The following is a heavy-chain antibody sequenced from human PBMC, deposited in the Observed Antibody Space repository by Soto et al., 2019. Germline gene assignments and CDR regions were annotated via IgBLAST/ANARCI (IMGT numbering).Heavy chain of an antibody. D-gene: IGHD3-3*01. CDR3: ATEGLAYDFWSGYYRVNWFDP. CDR2: FDPEDGET. Sequence: KRSEASVKVSCKVSGYTLTELSMHWVRQAPGKGLEWMGGFDPEDGETIYAQKFQGRVTMTEDTSTDTAYMELSSLRSEDTAVYYCATEGLAYDFWSGYYRVNWFDPWGQGTLVTVSS. J-gene: IGHJ5*02. CDR1: GYTLTELS. V-gene: IGHV1-24*01.